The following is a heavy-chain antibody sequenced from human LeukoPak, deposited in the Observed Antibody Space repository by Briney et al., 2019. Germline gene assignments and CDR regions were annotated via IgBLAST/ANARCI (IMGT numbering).Heavy chain of an antibody. CDR1: GYTFTGYY. Sequence: RASVKVSCKASGYTFTGYYMHWVRQAPGQGLEWMGWINPNSGGTNYAQKFQGRVTMTRDTSISTAYMELSRLRSDDTAVYYCARAYSSSWRYYFDYWGQGTLVTVSS. CDR2: INPNSGGT. J-gene: IGHJ4*02. CDR3: ARAYSSSWRYYFDY. V-gene: IGHV1-2*02. D-gene: IGHD6-13*01.